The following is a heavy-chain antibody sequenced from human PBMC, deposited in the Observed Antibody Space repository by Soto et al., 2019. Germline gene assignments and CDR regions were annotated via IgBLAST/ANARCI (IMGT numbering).Heavy chain of an antibody. V-gene: IGHV3-30-3*01. CDR2: ISYDGSNK. Sequence: QVQLVESGGGVVQPGRSLRLSCAASGFTFSSYAMHWVRQAPGKGLEWVAVISYDGSNKYYADSVKGRFTISRDNSKNTLYLQMNSLRAEDTAVYYCHGYYYDNSIWGQGTMVTVSS. CDR3: HGYYYDNSI. CDR1: GFTFSSYA. D-gene: IGHD3-22*01. J-gene: IGHJ3*02.